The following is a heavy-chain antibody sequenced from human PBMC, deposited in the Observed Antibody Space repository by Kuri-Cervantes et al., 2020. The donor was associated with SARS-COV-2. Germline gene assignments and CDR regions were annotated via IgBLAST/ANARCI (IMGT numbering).Heavy chain of an antibody. J-gene: IGHJ5*02. CDR3: ARDGTYSSSWRNWFDP. Sequence: GSLRLSCAVYGGSFSGYYWSWIRQPPGKGLEWIGEVNHSGSTNYNPSLKSRVTISVDTSKNQFSLKLSSVTAADTAVYYCARDGTYSSSWRNWFDPWGQGTLVTVSS. CDR1: GGSFSGYY. D-gene: IGHD6-13*01. CDR2: VNHSGST. V-gene: IGHV4-34*01.